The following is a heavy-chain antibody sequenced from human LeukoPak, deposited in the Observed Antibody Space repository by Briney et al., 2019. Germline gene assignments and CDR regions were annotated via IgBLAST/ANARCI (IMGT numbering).Heavy chain of an antibody. CDR3: QIVVVITQPDY. V-gene: IGHV1-69*01. CDR2: IIPIFGTA. CDR1: GGTFSSYA. Sequence: ASVKVSCKASGGTFSSYAISWARQAPGQGLEWMGGIIPIFGTANYAQKFQGRVTITADESTSTAYMELSSLRSEDTAVYYCQIVVVITQPDYWGQGTLVTVSS. J-gene: IGHJ4*02. D-gene: IGHD3-22*01.